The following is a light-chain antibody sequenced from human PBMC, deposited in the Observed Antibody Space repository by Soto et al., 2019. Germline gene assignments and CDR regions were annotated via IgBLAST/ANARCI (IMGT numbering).Light chain of an antibody. CDR2: EVS. CDR1: SSDVGGYNF. CDR3: YLNSGYYTRV. Sequence: QSVLTQPASVSGSPGQSVTISCTGTSSDVGGYNFVSWYQQHPGRAPKLLIYEVSRRPSGVSNRFSGSKSGDTASLTISGLQAEDEADYYCYLNSGYYTRVYRIAPNVTVL. J-gene: IGLJ1*01. V-gene: IGLV2-14*01.